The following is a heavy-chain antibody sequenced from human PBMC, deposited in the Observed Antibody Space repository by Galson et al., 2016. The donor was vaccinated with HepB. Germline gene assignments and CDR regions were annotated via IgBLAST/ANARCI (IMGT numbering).Heavy chain of an antibody. CDR3: ARESWNSNYDFWSGYSDY. D-gene: IGHD3-3*01. Sequence: SLRLSCAASGFTFSGYSMNWVRQAPGKGLEWVSSISSRSTYIYYADLVKGRFTIFRDNAKNSLYLQMNSLRAEDTAVYYCARESWNSNYDFWSGYSDYWGQGTLVTVSS. V-gene: IGHV3-21*01. CDR2: ISSRSTYI. J-gene: IGHJ4*02. CDR1: GFTFSGYS.